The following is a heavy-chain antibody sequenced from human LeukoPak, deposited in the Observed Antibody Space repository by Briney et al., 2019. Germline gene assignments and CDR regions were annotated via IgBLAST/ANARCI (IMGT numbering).Heavy chain of an antibody. CDR3: AKDSDILTAYPHY. Sequence: GGSLRLSCAASGFTFTSYAMSWVRQAPGKGLEGFSAISGSGGSTIYADSVKGRFTISRDNSKNTLYLQMNSLRAEDTAVYYCAKDSDILTAYPHYWGQGTLVTVSS. J-gene: IGHJ4*02. D-gene: IGHD3-9*01. V-gene: IGHV3-23*01. CDR2: ISGSGGST. CDR1: GFTFTSYA.